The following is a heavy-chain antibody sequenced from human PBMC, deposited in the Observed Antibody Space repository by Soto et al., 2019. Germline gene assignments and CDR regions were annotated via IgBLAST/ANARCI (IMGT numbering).Heavy chain of an antibody. CDR2: IIPIFGTA. V-gene: IGHV1-69*13. J-gene: IGHJ6*02. D-gene: IGHD5-12*01. Sequence: ASVKVSCKASGGTFSSYAISWVRQAPGQGLEWMGGIIPIFGTANYAQKFQGRVTITADESTSTAYMELSSLRSEDTAVYYCARRGIVATISVYYGMDVWGQGTTVTVSS. CDR3: ARRGIVATISVYYGMDV. CDR1: GGTFSSYA.